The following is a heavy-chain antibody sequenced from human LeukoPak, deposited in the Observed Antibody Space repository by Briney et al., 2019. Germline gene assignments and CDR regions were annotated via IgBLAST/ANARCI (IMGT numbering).Heavy chain of an antibody. Sequence: GESLKISCKGSGYSFTSYWIGWVRQMPGKGLEWMGIIYPGDSDTRYSPSFQGQVTISADKSISTAYLQWSSLKASDTAMYYCASRTTGMDGPYYYYGMDVWGQGTTVTVSS. V-gene: IGHV5-51*01. J-gene: IGHJ6*02. CDR2: IYPGDSDT. CDR1: GYSFTSYW. D-gene: IGHD1-1*01. CDR3: ASRTTGMDGPYYYYGMDV.